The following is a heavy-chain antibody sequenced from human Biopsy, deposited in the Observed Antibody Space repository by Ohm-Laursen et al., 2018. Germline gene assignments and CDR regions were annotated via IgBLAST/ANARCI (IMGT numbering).Heavy chain of an antibody. CDR1: GGSISSYY. CDR2: IYYTGST. J-gene: IGHJ2*01. CDR3: ARHAPSYSGSYWRYFDL. D-gene: IGHD1-26*01. Sequence: GTLSLTCFVSGGSISSYYWSWIRQPPGKGLEWIGYIYYTGSTNYNPSLKSRVTISVDTSMNHLSLRLTSVTAADTAVYYCARHAPSYSGSYWRYFDLWGRGTLVTVSS. V-gene: IGHV4-59*08.